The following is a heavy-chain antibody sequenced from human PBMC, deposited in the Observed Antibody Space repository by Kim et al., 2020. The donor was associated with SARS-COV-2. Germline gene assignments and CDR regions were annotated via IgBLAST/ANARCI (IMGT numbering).Heavy chain of an antibody. Sequence: DYAAPVKGRFTISRDDSKNTLYLQMNSLKTEDTAVYYCTTGLLLKDAFDIWGQGTMVTVSS. CDR3: TTGLLLKDAFDI. D-gene: IGHD3-10*01. V-gene: IGHV3-15*01. J-gene: IGHJ3*02.